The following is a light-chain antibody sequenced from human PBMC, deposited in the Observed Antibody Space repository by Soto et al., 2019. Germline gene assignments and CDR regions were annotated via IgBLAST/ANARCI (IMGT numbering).Light chain of an antibody. J-gene: IGLJ2*01. CDR1: SRDVGGYNY. Sequence: QSVLTQPASVSGSPGQSITISCTGTSRDVGGYNYVSWFQQHPGTAPKLMIYEVSNRPSGVSNRFSGSKSGNTASLTISGLQAEDEANYYCSSYTSSSTPHVVFGGGTKLTVL. CDR3: SSYTSSSTPHVV. CDR2: EVS. V-gene: IGLV2-14*01.